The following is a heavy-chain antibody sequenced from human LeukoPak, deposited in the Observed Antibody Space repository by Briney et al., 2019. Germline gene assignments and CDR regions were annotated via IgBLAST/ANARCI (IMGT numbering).Heavy chain of an antibody. CDR1: GGSISSSSYY. V-gene: IGHV4-39*01. J-gene: IGHJ4*02. Sequence: SETLSLTCTVSGGSISSSSYYWGWIRQPPGKGLEWIGSIYYSGSTYYNPPLKSRVTISVDTSKNQFSLKLSSVTAADTAVYYCARHAGSSGYYFDYWGQGTLVTVSS. CDR3: ARHAGSSGYYFDY. D-gene: IGHD3-22*01. CDR2: IYYSGST.